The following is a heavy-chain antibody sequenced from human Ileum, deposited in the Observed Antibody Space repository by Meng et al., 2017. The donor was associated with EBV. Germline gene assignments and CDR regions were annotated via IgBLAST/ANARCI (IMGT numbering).Heavy chain of an antibody. V-gene: IGHV1-8*01. D-gene: IGHD6-19*01. CDR1: GHTFHSYV. J-gene: IGHJ4*02. CDR3: ATGVADFEY. Sequence: VQLGECEAEVTTPRASVKVSCKASGHTFHSYVINSVLQRAVQVLEWMRWMKRNRGTTGYEQKFQGRVTMTRNISKSTVYMDLSSLRSEDTAVYYCATGVADFEYWGQGTLVTVSS. CDR2: MKRNRGTT.